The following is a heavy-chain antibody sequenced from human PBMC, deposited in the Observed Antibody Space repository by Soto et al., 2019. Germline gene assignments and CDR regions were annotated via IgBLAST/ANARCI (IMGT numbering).Heavy chain of an antibody. J-gene: IGHJ4*02. V-gene: IGHV4-39*01. CDR2: IYYSGTT. CDR1: GGPISVFNHY. D-gene: IGHD2-8*02. Sequence: PSETLSLTCTVSGGPISVFNHYWDWIRQPPGKGLEWIGTIYYSGTTIYNPSLQSRVTMSVDTSKRQFSLKVSSVNAADTAVYFCARREQDGTGHHYFDYWGQGARVTVSS. CDR3: ARREQDGTGHHYFDY.